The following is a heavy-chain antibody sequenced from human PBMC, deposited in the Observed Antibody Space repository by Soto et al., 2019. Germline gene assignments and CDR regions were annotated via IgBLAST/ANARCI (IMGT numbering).Heavy chain of an antibody. CDR2: ISGSGVST. Sequence: GPLRLSCSAPVFTFISYAMSWVRQAPGKGLEWVSAISGSGVSTYYADSVKGRFTISRDNSKNTLYLQMNSLRAEDTAVYYCAKDPPTTVSLFDIWGQGTMVTVSS. CDR1: VFTFISYA. V-gene: IGHV3-23*01. D-gene: IGHD4-17*01. CDR3: AKDPPTTVSLFDI. J-gene: IGHJ3*02.